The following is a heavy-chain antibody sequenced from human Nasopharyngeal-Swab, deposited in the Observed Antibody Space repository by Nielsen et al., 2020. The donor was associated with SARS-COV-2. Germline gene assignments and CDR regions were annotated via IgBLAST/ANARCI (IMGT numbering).Heavy chain of an antibody. J-gene: IGHJ2*01. Sequence: SETLSLTCTVSGGSISSSSYYWSWIRQPPGKGLEWIGYIYYSGSTNYNPSLKSRVTISVDTSKNQFSLKLSSVTAADTAVYYCARGDEGYCSSTSCYMMYWYFDLWGRGTLVTVSS. CDR2: IYYSGST. CDR3: ARGDEGYCSSTSCYMMYWYFDL. CDR1: GGSISSSSYY. V-gene: IGHV4-61*05. D-gene: IGHD2-2*02.